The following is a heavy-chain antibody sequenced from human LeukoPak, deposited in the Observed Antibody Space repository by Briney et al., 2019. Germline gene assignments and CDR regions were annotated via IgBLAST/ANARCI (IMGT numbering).Heavy chain of an antibody. D-gene: IGHD2-2*01. CDR2: IYYSGST. V-gene: IGHV4-39*07. J-gene: IGHJ4*02. CDR3: ARRAPAPAAIGLDY. Sequence: SETLSLTCTVSGGSISSSSYYWGWIRQPPGKGLEWIGSIYYSGSTYYNPSLKSRVTISVDTSKNQFSLKLSSVTAADTAVYYCARRAPAPAAIGLDYWGQGTLVTVSS. CDR1: GGSISSSSYY.